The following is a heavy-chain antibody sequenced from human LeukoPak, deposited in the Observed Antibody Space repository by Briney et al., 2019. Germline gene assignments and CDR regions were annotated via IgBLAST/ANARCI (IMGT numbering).Heavy chain of an antibody. D-gene: IGHD3-22*01. V-gene: IGHV4-59*11. CDR1: GGSIRPHY. CDR2: IYYSGST. Sequence: SETLSLTCAVSGGSIRPHYWSWIRQAPGKGLEWIGYIYYSGSTNYNPSLKSRVTISVDTSKNQFSLKLSSVTAADTAVYYCARGTRRYYDGSGYYYGEFDYWGQGILVTVSS. J-gene: IGHJ4*02. CDR3: ARGTRRYYDGSGYYYGEFDY.